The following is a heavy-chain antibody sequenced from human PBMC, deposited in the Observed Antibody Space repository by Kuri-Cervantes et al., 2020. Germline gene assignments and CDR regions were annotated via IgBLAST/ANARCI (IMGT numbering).Heavy chain of an antibody. Sequence: SVKVSCKASGGTFSSYAISWVRQAPGQGLEWMGGIIPIFGTANYAQKFQGRVTITADKSTSTAYMELSSLRSEDTAVYYCARSWDIYNWFDPWGQGTLVTVSS. CDR1: GGTFSSYA. D-gene: IGHD1-26*01. V-gene: IGHV1-69*06. CDR3: ARSWDIYNWFDP. CDR2: IIPIFGTA. J-gene: IGHJ5*02.